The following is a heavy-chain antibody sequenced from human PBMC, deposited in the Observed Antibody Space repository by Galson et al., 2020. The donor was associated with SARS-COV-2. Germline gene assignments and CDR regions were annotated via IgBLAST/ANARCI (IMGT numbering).Heavy chain of an antibody. D-gene: IGHD3-22*01. V-gene: IGHV3-21*01. CDR3: ARPHITMIVPGGPKYGMDV. J-gene: IGHJ6*02. Sequence: NSGGSLRLSCAASGFTFSSYSMNWVRQAPGKGLEWVSSISSSSSYIYYADSVKGRFTISRDNAKNSLYLQMNSLRAEDTAVYYCARPHITMIVPGGPKYGMDVWGQGTTVTVSS. CDR1: GFTFSSYS. CDR2: ISSSSSYI.